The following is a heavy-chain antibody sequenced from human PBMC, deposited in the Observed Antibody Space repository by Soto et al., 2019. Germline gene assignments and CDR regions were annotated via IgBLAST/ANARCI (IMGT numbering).Heavy chain of an antibody. V-gene: IGHV1-18*01. CDR1: GYTFTSYG. CDR2: ISAYNGNT. J-gene: IGHJ6*02. D-gene: IGHD2-15*01. CDR3: ARELVVVVAATPNYYYYGMDV. Sequence: QVQLVQSGAEVKKPEASVKVSCKASGYTFTSYGISWVRQAPGQGLEWMGWISAYNGNTNYAQKLQGRVTMTTDTYTSTAYMELRSLRSDDTAVYYCARELVVVVAATPNYYYYGMDVWGQGTTVTVSS.